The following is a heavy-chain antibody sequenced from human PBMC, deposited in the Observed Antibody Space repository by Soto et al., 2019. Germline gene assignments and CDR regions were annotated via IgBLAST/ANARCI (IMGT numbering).Heavy chain of an antibody. CDR2: IDWDDDK. CDR1: GFSLSTSGMC. J-gene: IGHJ4*02. D-gene: IGHD3-9*01. V-gene: IGHV2-70*01. CDR3: ARIQYDILTGYYGHLDY. Sequence: GPTLANPTQTRTLTCTFSGFSLSTSGMCVSWIRHPPGNALEWLALIDWDDDKYYSTSLKTMLTISKDTSKNQVVLTMTNMDPVDTATYYCARIQYDILTGYYGHLDYWGQGTLVPVSS.